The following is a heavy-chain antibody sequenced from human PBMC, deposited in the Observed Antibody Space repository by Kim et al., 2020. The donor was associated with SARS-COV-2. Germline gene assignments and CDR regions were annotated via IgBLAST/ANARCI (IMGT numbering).Heavy chain of an antibody. D-gene: IGHD6-13*01. CDR2: ICNDGSTK. Sequence: GGSLRLSRAASGFTFSSYGMHWVRQAPGKGLEWVAVICNDGSTKYYADSVKGRFTISRDNAKNTLYLQMNSLRAEDTAVYYCAREMSSSWYAGYMDVWG. CDR1: GFTFSSYG. V-gene: IGHV3-33*01. J-gene: IGHJ6*03. CDR3: AREMSSSWYAGYMDV.